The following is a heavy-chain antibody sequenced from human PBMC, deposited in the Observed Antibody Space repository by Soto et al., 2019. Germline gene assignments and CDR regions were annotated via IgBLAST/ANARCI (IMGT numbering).Heavy chain of an antibody. V-gene: IGHV3-9*01. CDR1: GFTFDDYA. Sequence: EVQLVESGGGLVQPGRSLRLSCAASGFTFDDYAMHWVRQAPGKGLEWVSGISWNSGSIGYADSVKGRFTISRDNAKNSLYLQMNSLRAEDTALYYCAKQGVYSSSLYRYFDLWGRGTLVTVSS. D-gene: IGHD6-13*01. CDR3: AKQGVYSSSLYRYFDL. CDR2: ISWNSGSI. J-gene: IGHJ2*01.